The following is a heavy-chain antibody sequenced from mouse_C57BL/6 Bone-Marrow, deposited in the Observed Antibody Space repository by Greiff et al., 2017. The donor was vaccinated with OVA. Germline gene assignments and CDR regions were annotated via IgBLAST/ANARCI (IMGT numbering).Heavy chain of an antibody. D-gene: IGHD2-5*01. CDR3: ASSYYSNYRAMDY. J-gene: IGHJ4*01. CDR2: ISSGGSYT. V-gene: IGHV5-6*01. Sequence: EVQLVESGGDLVKPGGSLKLSCAASGFTFSSYGMSWVRQTPDKRLEWVATISSGGSYTYYPDSVKGRFTISRDNAKNTLYLQMSSLKSEDTAMYYCASSYYSNYRAMDYWGQGTSVTVSS. CDR1: GFTFSSYG.